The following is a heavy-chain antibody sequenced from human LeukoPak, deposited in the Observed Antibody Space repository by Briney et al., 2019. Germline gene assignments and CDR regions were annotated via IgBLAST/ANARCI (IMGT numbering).Heavy chain of an antibody. D-gene: IGHD3-22*01. CDR1: GFTFTSYA. CDR2: INAGNGNT. J-gene: IGHJ4*02. V-gene: IGHV1-3*01. CDR3: AREGMLTGPRDGYYYDSSGYYY. Sequence: NPGGSLRLSCAASGFTFTSYAMHWVRQAPGQRLEWMGWINAGNGNTKYSQKFQGRVTITRDTSASTAYMELSSLRSEDTAVYYCAREGMLTGPRDGYYYDSSGYYYWGQGTLVTVSS.